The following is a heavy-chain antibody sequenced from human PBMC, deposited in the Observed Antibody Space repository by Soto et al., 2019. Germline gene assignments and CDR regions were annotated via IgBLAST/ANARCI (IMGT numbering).Heavy chain of an antibody. CDR2: ITSDGKSK. Sequence: VHLVESGGGLVQPGGSLRLSCAAFGFNFSNRWMHWARQRPGEGLVWVSRITSDGKSKAYAESVKGRFAISRENAKNTLYRKMNGLTAEDTGVYYCARESGVWALDWFDPWGQGTLVTVAS. D-gene: IGHD2-8*01. V-gene: IGHV3-74*01. J-gene: IGHJ5*02. CDR1: GFNFSNRW. CDR3: ARESGVWALDWFDP.